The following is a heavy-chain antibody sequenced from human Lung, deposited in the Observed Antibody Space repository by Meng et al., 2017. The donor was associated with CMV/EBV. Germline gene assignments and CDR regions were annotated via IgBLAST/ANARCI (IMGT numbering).Heavy chain of an antibody. Sequence: GGSRRLSCAASGFTFSSYGMHWVPKAPGKGLEWVAVIWYDGSNKYYADSVKGLFTISRDNSKNTLYLQMNSLRAEDTAVYYCAKLAATVDNWGQGTLVTVSS. V-gene: IGHV3-30*02. J-gene: IGHJ4*02. CDR2: IWYDGSNK. CDR1: GFTFSSYG. CDR3: AKLAATVDN. D-gene: IGHD6-13*01.